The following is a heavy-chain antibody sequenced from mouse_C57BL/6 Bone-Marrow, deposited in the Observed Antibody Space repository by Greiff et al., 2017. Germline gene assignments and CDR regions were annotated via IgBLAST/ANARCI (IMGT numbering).Heavy chain of an antibody. Sequence: EVKVEESGGGLVQPKGSLKLSCAASGFSFNTYAMNWVRQAPGKGLEWVARIRSTSNNYATYYADSVKDRFTISRDDSESMLYLQMNNLKTEDTAMYYCVRLGYDYGYFDVWGTGTTVTVSS. D-gene: IGHD2-4*01. CDR2: IRSTSNNYAT. V-gene: IGHV10-1*01. J-gene: IGHJ1*03. CDR1: GFSFNTYA. CDR3: VRLGYDYGYFDV.